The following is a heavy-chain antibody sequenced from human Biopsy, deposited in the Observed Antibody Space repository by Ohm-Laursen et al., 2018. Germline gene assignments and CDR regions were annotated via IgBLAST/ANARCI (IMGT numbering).Heavy chain of an antibody. J-gene: IGHJ4*02. CDR3: AKGGGVGGALDY. Sequence: TLSLTCTVSGASMSGSYWTWIRQAAGEGLERIGRVYTSGSTNYNPSLESRVTMSIDTSKNQFSLRLTSVTAADTAVYYCAKGGGVGGALDYWGQGTLVTVSS. CDR1: GASMSGSY. CDR2: VYTSGST. V-gene: IGHV4-4*07. D-gene: IGHD4-23*01.